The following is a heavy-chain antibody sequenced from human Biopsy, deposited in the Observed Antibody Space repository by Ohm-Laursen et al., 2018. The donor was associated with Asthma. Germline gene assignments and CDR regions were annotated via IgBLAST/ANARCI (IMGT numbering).Heavy chain of an antibody. CDR3: ARAGQCSSPSCYNPGWFDP. V-gene: IGHV4-34*01. J-gene: IGHJ5*02. CDR1: GGSFSGYY. Sequence: SDTLSLTCAVYGGSFSGYYWSWIRQPPGKGLEWIGEINHSGSTNYNPSLKSRVTISVDTSKNQFSLKLSSVTAADTAVYYCARAGQCSSPSCYNPGWFDPWGQGTLVTVSS. D-gene: IGHD2-2*01. CDR2: INHSGST.